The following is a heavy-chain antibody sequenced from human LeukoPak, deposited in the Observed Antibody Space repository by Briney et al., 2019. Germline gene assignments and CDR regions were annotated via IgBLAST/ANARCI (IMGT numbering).Heavy chain of an antibody. D-gene: IGHD6-13*01. Sequence: PGGSLRLFCAASGFTFSSYWMHWVRQPPGKGLVWVSRINSDGSSTSCADSVKGRFTISRDNAKNTLYLQMNSLRADDTAVYYCARLYSSIWTDDAFDISGQGTVVTASS. CDR3: ARLYSSIWTDDAFDI. J-gene: IGHJ3*02. V-gene: IGHV3-74*01. CDR2: INSDGSST. CDR1: GFTFSSYW.